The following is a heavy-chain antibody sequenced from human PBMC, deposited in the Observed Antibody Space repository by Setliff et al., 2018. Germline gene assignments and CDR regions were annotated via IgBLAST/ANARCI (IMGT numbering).Heavy chain of an antibody. Sequence: SETLSLTCAAYGGTFSDYHWTWIRQSPEKGLEWIGEINHRGSTNYNPSLKSRVTISIDTSKDQFSLKLISMTAADTAVYYCARGRNIAARLLDSWGQGALVTVS. D-gene: IGHD6-6*01. CDR3: ARGRNIAARLLDS. CDR1: GGTFSDYH. J-gene: IGHJ4*02. CDR2: INHRGST. V-gene: IGHV4-34*01.